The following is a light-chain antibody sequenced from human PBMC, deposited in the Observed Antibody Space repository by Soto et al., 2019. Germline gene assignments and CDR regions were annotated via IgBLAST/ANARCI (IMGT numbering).Light chain of an antibody. CDR1: SSDVGDYNY. V-gene: IGLV2-14*01. CDR3: SSYTRSSTLV. J-gene: IGLJ1*01. Sequence: QSLLTQPASVSGSPGQSTTISCPGTSSDVGDYNYVSWYQQHPAKAPKVMIYDVSNRPSGVSNRFSGSKSGNTAFLTISGLQAEDEADYYCSSYTRSSTLVFGTGTKVTVL. CDR2: DVS.